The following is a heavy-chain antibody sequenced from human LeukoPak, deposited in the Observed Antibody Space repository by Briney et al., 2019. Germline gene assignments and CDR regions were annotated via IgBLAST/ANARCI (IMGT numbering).Heavy chain of an antibody. CDR3: AKAPDYYYYGMDV. J-gene: IGHJ6*02. CDR2: ISGSGGST. Sequence: GSLSLSCAASGFTFSSYAMSWVRQAPGKGLEWVSAISGSGGSTYYADSVKGRFTISRDNSKNTLYLQMNSLRAEDTAVYYCAKAPDYYYYGMDVWGQGTTVTVSS. CDR1: GFTFSSYA. V-gene: IGHV3-23*01.